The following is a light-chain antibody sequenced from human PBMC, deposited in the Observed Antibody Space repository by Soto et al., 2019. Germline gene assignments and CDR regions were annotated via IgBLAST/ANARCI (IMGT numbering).Light chain of an antibody. V-gene: IGKV4-1*01. J-gene: IGKJ1*01. CDR3: QQYNTFWT. Sequence: DIEMTQSPDSLAVSLGERATINCKSSQSVLYNSTNKSYLAWYQQRLGQSPKLLIYWASTRESGVPDRFSGSGSGTDFTLTISSLQPDDFATYYCQQYNTFWTFGQGTKVDIK. CDR1: QSVLYNSTNKSY. CDR2: WAS.